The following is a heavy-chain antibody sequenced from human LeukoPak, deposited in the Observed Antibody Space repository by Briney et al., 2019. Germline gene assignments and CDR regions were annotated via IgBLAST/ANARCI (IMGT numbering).Heavy chain of an antibody. CDR1: GFTLSSYW. CDR2: INQDGSEN. CDR3: ARDDRGGDY. V-gene: IGHV3-7*01. J-gene: IGHJ4*02. D-gene: IGHD1-14*01. Sequence: GGSLRLSCAASGFTLSSYWMTWVRQAPGKGLEWVAKINQDGSENYYLGSVRGRFTISRDNAENSLFLQMKSLRAEDTAVYYCARDDRGGDYWGQGTRVTVSS.